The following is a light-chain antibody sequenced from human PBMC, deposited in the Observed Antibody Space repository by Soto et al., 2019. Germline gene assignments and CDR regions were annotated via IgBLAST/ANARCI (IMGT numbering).Light chain of an antibody. J-gene: IGLJ1*01. CDR2: EVT. CDR1: SSDVGSNKL. CDR3: SSYAGRSASYV. Sequence: QSALSQPASVSGSPGQSITISCTGTSSDVGSNKLVSWYQQHPGKAPKLMIYEVTKRPSGISNRFSGSKSGNTASLTISGLQAEDEADYYCSSYAGRSASYVFGAGTKLTVL. V-gene: IGLV2-23*02.